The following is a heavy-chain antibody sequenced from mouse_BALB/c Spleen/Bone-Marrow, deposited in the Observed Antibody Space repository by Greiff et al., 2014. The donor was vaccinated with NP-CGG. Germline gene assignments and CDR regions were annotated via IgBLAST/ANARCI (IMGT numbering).Heavy chain of an antibody. CDR1: GYTFTEYT. Sequence: EVQLQQSGPDLVKPGASVKISCKTSGYTFTEYTMHWVKQSHGKSLEWIGGINPNNGGTSYNQKFKAKATLTVDKSSSTVYMELRSLTSEDSAVYFCARGVYYGYGNWYFDVWGAGTTVTVSS. D-gene: IGHD1-2*01. CDR2: INPNNGGT. J-gene: IGHJ1*01. V-gene: IGHV1-18*01. CDR3: ARGVYYGYGNWYFDV.